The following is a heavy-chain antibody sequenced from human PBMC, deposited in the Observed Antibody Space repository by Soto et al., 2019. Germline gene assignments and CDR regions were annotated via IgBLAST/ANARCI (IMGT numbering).Heavy chain of an antibody. J-gene: IGHJ4*02. V-gene: IGHV4-30-2*01. CDR1: GGSISSGGYY. CDR3: ARAAGYCGGDCYSRYYFDY. CDR2: IYHSGST. D-gene: IGHD2-21*02. Sequence: TLSLTCTVSGGSISSGGYYWSWIRQHPGKGLEWIGYIYHSGSTYYNPSLKSRVTISVDRSKNQFSLKLSSVTAADTAVYYCARAAGYCGGDCYSRYYFDYWGQGTLVTVSS.